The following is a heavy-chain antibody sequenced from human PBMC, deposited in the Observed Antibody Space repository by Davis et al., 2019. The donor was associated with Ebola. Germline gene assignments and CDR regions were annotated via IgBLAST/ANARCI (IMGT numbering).Heavy chain of an antibody. CDR1: GGSISSGGYY. D-gene: IGHD3-16*01. Sequence: SETLSLTCTVSGGSISSGGYYWSWIRQPPGKGLEWIGEINHSGSTNYNPSLKSRVTTFVDTSKNQVSLRLSSVTAADTAVYYCASPGGSWGFDYWGQGTLVTVSS. CDR2: INHSGST. J-gene: IGHJ4*02. CDR3: ASPGGSWGFDY. V-gene: IGHV4-39*01.